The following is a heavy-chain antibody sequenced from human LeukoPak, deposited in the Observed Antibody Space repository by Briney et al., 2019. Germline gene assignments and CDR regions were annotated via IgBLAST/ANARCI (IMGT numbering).Heavy chain of an antibody. D-gene: IGHD6-19*01. Sequence: GGSLRLSCAASGFTFSSYAMSWVRQAPGKGLEWVSAISGSGGSTYYADSVKGRFTISRDNSKNTLCLQMNSLRAEDTAVYYCAKVQYSSGWYGGWFDPWGQGTLVTVSS. CDR1: GFTFSSYA. J-gene: IGHJ5*02. V-gene: IGHV3-23*01. CDR3: AKVQYSSGWYGGWFDP. CDR2: ISGSGGST.